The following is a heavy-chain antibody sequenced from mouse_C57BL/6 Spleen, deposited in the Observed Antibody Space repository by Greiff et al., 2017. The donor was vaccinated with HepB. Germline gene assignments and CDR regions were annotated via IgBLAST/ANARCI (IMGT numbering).Heavy chain of an antibody. D-gene: IGHD2-4*01. V-gene: IGHV3-8*01. CDR2: ISYSGST. CDR3: ARAPSYYDYDGYYFDY. CDR1: GYSITSDY. Sequence: EVKVVESGPGLAKPSQTLSLTCSVTGYSITSDYWNWIRKFPGNKLEYMGYISYSGSTYYNPSLKSRISITRDTSKNQYYLQLNSVTTEDTATYYCARAPSYYDYDGYYFDYWGQGTTLTVSS. J-gene: IGHJ2*01.